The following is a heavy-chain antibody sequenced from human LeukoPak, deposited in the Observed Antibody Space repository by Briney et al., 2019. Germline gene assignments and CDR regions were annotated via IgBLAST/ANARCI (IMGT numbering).Heavy chain of an antibody. D-gene: IGHD4-17*01. CDR3: AKITVTDTTDMDV. CDR2: IYSSGST. CDR1: GFTVSSNY. Sequence: GGSLRLSCAASGFTVSSNYMSWVRQAPGKGLEWVSVIYSSGSTYYADSVKGRFTISRDNSKNTLYLQMNSLRAEDTAVYYCAKITVTDTTDMDVWGKGTTVTVSS. V-gene: IGHV3-66*01. J-gene: IGHJ6*03.